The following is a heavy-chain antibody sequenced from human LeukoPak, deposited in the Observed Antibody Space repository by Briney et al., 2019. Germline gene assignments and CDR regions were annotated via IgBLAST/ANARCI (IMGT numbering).Heavy chain of an antibody. J-gene: IGHJ4*02. CDR3: VRVNDYGDRNLYYFGY. D-gene: IGHD4-17*01. V-gene: IGHV3-64D*06. Sequence: GGTLRLSCSASGFILSNYGMYWVRQAPGKGLEFVSAISSDGDNTFYADSVKGRFTISRDNSKNTLYLQTSSLRGEDTAVYYCVRVNDYGDRNLYYFGYWGQGTLVTVSS. CDR2: ISSDGDNT. CDR1: GFILSNYG.